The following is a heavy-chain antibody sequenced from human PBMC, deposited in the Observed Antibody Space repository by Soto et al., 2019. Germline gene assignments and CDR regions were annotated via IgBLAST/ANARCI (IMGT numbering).Heavy chain of an antibody. CDR2: ISGSGAST. V-gene: IGHV3-23*01. Sequence: GGSLRLSCAASGFTFRSYTMHWVRQAPGKGLEWVSAISGSGASTYHADSVKGRFTISRDNSENTLYLQMNSLRVEDTAVYYCAKDLSGGDCPWGQGTLVTVSS. J-gene: IGHJ5*02. D-gene: IGHD2-21*02. CDR1: GFTFRSYT. CDR3: AKDLSGGDCP.